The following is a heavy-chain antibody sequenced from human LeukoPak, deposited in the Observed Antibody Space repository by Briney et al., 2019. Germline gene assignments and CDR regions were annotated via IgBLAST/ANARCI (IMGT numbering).Heavy chain of an antibody. J-gene: IGHJ6*02. V-gene: IGHV3-21*01. D-gene: IGHD3-9*01. CDR3: ARITLTGPYGMDV. Sequence: GGSLRLPCAASGFTFSTYSLNWVRQAPGKGLEWVSAISSSSAYIYYADSVQGRFTISRDNAKNSLFLQMNSLRAEDTAVYYCARITLTGPYGMDVWGQGTTVTVSS. CDR2: ISSSSAYI. CDR1: GFTFSTYS.